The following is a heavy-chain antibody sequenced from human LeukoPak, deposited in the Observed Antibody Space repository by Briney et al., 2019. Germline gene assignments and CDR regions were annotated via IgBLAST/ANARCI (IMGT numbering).Heavy chain of an antibody. CDR2: INPNTDVT. J-gene: IGHJ4*02. V-gene: IGHV1-2*02. D-gene: IGHD1-1*01. Sequence: ASVKVSCIASGSTFIGYYIHWVRQAPGQGLEWMGYINPNTDVTHYAQKFQGRVTITRDTSISAAFVELSRLTSDDTAIYYCAPERPDTGTFPYWGQGTLVTVSS. CDR1: GSTFIGYY. CDR3: APERPDTGTFPY.